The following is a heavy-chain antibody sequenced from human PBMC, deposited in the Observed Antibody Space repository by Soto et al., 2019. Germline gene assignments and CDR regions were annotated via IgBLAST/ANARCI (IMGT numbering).Heavy chain of an antibody. CDR1: GYTLNSHG. CDR3: ARVVTYHDSSGYYYGPFDS. J-gene: IGHJ4*02. CDR2: FSAYNGNI. Sequence: ASVKVSCKASGYTLNSHGISWVRQAPGQGLEWMGWFSAYNGNINYAQKLGGRVTVTTDTSTSTAYMELRSLRSDDTAVYYCARVVTYHDSSGYYYGPFDSWGQGTLVTVSS. D-gene: IGHD3-22*01. V-gene: IGHV1-18*01.